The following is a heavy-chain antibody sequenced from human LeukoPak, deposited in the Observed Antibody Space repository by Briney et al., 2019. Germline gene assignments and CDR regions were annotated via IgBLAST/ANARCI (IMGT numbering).Heavy chain of an antibody. CDR1: GGSISSSSYY. V-gene: IGHV4-39*07. D-gene: IGHD6-19*01. Sequence: SETLSLTCTVSGGSISSSSYYWAWIRQPPGKGLEWIGSSSYSGSPYYNPSLKSRVTISVDKSKNQFSLKLSSVTAADTAVYYCARGPIAVAGTRWFDPWGQGTLVTVSS. CDR2: SSYSGSP. J-gene: IGHJ5*02. CDR3: ARGPIAVAGTRWFDP.